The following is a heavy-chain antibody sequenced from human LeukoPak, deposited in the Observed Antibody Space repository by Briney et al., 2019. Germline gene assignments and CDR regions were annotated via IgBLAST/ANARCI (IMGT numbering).Heavy chain of an antibody. CDR2: ISSSSSYI. CDR3: AKLAMVSFFDY. Sequence: GGSLRLSCAASGFTFSSYSMNWVRQAPGKGLEWVSSISSSSSYIYYADSVKGRFTISRDNSKNTLYLQMNSLRAEDTAVYYCAKLAMVSFFDYWGQGTLVTVSS. J-gene: IGHJ4*02. CDR1: GFTFSSYS. D-gene: IGHD1-1*01. V-gene: IGHV3-21*04.